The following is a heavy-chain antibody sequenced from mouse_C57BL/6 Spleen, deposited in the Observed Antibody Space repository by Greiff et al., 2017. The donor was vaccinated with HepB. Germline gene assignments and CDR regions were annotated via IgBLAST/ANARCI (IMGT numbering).Heavy chain of an antibody. CDR2: IYPGDGDT. V-gene: IGHV1-82*01. Sequence: VHLVESGPELVKPGASVKISCKASGYAFSSSWMNWVKQRPGKGLEWIGRIYPGDGDTNYNGKFKGKATLTADKSSSTAYMQLSSLTSEDSAVYFCAREDYGAMDYWGQGTSVTVSS. CDR1: GYAFSSSW. CDR3: AREDYGAMDY. J-gene: IGHJ4*01. D-gene: IGHD2-4*01.